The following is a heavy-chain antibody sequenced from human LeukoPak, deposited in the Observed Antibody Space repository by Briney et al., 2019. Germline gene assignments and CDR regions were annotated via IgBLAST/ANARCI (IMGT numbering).Heavy chain of an antibody. Sequence: GGSLRLSCAASGFTFSSYSMNWVRQAPGKGLEWVSYISSSSSTIYYADSVKGRFTISRDNAKNSLYLQMNSLRAEDTAVYYCARDRAGISEVWGKGTTVTVSS. V-gene: IGHV3-48*04. CDR1: GFTFSSYS. D-gene: IGHD2-15*01. CDR2: ISSSSSTI. J-gene: IGHJ6*04. CDR3: ARDRAGISEV.